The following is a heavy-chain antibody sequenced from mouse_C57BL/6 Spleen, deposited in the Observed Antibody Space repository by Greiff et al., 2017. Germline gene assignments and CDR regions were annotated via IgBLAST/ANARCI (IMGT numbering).Heavy chain of an antibody. CDR3: ARGEFYYYGSSGGWFAY. Sequence: QVQLQQSGAELVKPGASVKISCKASGYAFSSYWMNWVKQRPGKGLEWIGQIYPGDGDTNYNGKFKGKATLTADKSSSTAYMQLSSLTSEDSAVYCCARGEFYYYGSSGGWFAYWGQGTLVTVSA. J-gene: IGHJ3*01. V-gene: IGHV1-80*01. D-gene: IGHD1-1*01. CDR2: IYPGDGDT. CDR1: GYAFSSYW.